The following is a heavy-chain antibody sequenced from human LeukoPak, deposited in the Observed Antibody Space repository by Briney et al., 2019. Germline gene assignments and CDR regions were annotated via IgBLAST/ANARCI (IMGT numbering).Heavy chain of an antibody. D-gene: IGHD6-13*01. Sequence: SETLSLTCAVYGGSFSGYYWSWIRQPPGKGLEWIGEINHSGSTNYNPSLKSRVTISVDTSKNQFSLKLSSVTAADTAVYYCARVGYSSSWYSWFDPWGQGTLVTVSP. V-gene: IGHV4-34*01. CDR2: INHSGST. CDR3: ARVGYSSSWYSWFDP. CDR1: GGSFSGYY. J-gene: IGHJ5*02.